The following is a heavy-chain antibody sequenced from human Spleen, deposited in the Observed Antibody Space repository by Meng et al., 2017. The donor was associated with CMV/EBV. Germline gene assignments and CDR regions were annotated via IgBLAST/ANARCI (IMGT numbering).Heavy chain of an antibody. V-gene: IGHV3-64*02. Sequence: GGSLRLSCAAPVFIFRTYPIHWVRQTPGKGLQYVSVISGNGGSPHYGDSLKGRFSISSDNSKNTLYLQMGSLRSEDTAVYYCARVPCGGSCSYNRDVYYYYGMDVWGQGTTVTVSS. CDR3: ARVPCGGSCSYNRDVYYYYGMDV. J-gene: IGHJ6*02. D-gene: IGHD2-15*01. CDR1: VFIFRTYP. CDR2: ISGNGGSP.